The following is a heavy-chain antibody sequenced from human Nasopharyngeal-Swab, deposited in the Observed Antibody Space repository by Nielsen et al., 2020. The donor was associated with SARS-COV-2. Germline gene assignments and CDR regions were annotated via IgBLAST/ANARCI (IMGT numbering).Heavy chain of an antibody. Sequence: WIRQPPGKGLEWVSAISGSGGSTYYADSVKGRFTISRDNSKNTLYLQMNSLRAEDTALYYCVCGETTPSDYWGQGTLVTVSS. J-gene: IGHJ4*02. CDR2: ISGSGGST. V-gene: IGHV3-23*01. D-gene: IGHD2-15*01. CDR3: VCGETTPSDY.